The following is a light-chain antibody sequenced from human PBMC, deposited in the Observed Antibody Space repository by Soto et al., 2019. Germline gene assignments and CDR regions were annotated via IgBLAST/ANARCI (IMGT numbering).Light chain of an antibody. J-gene: IGKJ2*01. CDR1: HNLIYSSNNKTY. CDR2: WAF. CDR3: PEFDTAPYT. Sequence: DIVMTQSPDSLAVSLGERATINCKSSHNLIYSSNNKTYLAWYQQRPGQPPRLLIYWAFTRESGVPDRFSGSGSETDFTLTLSTLQPEDVSVYCCPEFDTAPYTFSQGTKLEIK. V-gene: IGKV4-1*01.